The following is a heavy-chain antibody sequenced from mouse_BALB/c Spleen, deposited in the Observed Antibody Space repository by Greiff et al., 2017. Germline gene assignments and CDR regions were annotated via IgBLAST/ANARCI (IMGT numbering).Heavy chain of an antibody. J-gene: IGHJ4*01. V-gene: IGHV14-3*02. CDR3: AKAVLRLKSPYYYAMDY. CDR2: IDPANGNT. Sequence: VQLKESGAELVKPGASVKLSCTASGFNIKDTYMHWVKQRPEQGLEWIGRIDPANGNTKYDPKFQGKATITADTSSNTAYLQLSSLTSEDTAVYYCAKAVLRLKSPYYYAMDYWGQGTSVTVSS. D-gene: IGHD1-2*01. CDR1: GFNIKDTY.